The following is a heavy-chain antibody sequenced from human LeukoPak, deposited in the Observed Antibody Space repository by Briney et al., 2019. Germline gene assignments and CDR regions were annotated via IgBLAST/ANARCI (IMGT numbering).Heavy chain of an antibody. V-gene: IGHV1-46*01. CDR1: GYTFTSYY. J-gene: IGHJ4*02. CDR2: INPSGGST. CDR3: ARGRYCSGGSCSLTGYFDY. Sequence: ASVKVSCEASGYTFTSYYMHWLRQAPGQGLEWMGIINPSGGSTSYAQKFQGRVTITRDTSTSTVYMELSSLRSEDTAVYYCARGRYCSGGSCSLTGYFDYWGQGTLVTVSS. D-gene: IGHD2-15*01.